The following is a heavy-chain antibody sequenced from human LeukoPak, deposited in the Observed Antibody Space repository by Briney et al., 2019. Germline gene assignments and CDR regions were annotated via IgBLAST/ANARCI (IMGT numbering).Heavy chain of an antibody. CDR1: GGSFSGYY. CDR3: ARGQGTVTTH. D-gene: IGHD4-17*01. J-gene: IGHJ4*02. Sequence: SETLSLTCAVSGGSFSGYYWTWIRQPPGKGLEWIGEINHSGSANYNPSLKSRVTISLDTSKNQFSLKMSSVTAADTAVYYCARGQGTVTTHWGQGTLVTVSS. V-gene: IGHV4-34*01. CDR2: INHSGSA.